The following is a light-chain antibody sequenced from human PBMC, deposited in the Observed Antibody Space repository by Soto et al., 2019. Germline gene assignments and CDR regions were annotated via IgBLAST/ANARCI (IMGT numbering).Light chain of an antibody. CDR3: QTWGTGFQF. CDR2: LNNDGSH. CDR1: SGHSSYA. Sequence: QPVLTQSPSASASLGASVKLTCTLSSGHSSYAIAWHQKQPGKGPRYLMDLNNDGSHTKGDGIPDRFSGSSSGADRYLIISSLQSEDEADYYCQTWGTGFQFFGGGTKQTVL. J-gene: IGLJ2*01. V-gene: IGLV4-69*01.